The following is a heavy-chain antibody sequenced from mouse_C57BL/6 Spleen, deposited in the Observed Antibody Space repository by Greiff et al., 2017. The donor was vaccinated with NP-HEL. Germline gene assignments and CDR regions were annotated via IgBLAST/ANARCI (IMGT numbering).Heavy chain of an antibody. Sequence: EVKLMESGPELVKPGASVKISCKASGYSFTGYYMNWVKQSPEKSLEWIGEINPSTGGTTYNQKFKAKATLTVDKSSSTAYMQLKSLTSEDSAVYYCAREYYDYDVKFAYWGQGTLVTVSA. CDR3: AREYYDYDVKFAY. D-gene: IGHD2-4*01. J-gene: IGHJ3*01. CDR2: INPSTGGT. CDR1: GYSFTGYY. V-gene: IGHV1-42*01.